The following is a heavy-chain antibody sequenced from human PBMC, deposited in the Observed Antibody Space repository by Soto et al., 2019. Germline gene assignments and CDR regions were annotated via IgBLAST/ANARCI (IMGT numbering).Heavy chain of an antibody. D-gene: IGHD2-8*01. CDR2: IYYSGIT. J-gene: IGHJ4*02. CDR3: AGGDPYYRTTGLQR. Sequence: PSETLSLTCTVSGGSISSYYWSWIRQPPGKGLEWIGYIYYSGITNYNPSLKSRVTISVDTSKNQLSLKLSSVTAADTAVHFCAGGDPYYRTTGLQRWGRGTLVTVSS. V-gene: IGHV4-59*01. CDR1: GGSISSYY.